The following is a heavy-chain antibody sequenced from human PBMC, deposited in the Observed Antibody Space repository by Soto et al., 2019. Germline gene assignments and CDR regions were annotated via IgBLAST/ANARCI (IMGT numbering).Heavy chain of an antibody. Sequence: GGALRLSCAASGFTFRNYAMTWARQAPGKGLEWVSSLLRSGSSAYYADCVRGRFSISSDTSANSLYLQMDNLRAEDTAIYYCAKDAISGDGIWLMDSWGQGTVVTVSS. J-gene: IGHJ5*02. V-gene: IGHV3-23*01. CDR1: GFTFRNYA. D-gene: IGHD4-17*01. CDR2: LLRSGSSA. CDR3: AKDAISGDGIWLMDS.